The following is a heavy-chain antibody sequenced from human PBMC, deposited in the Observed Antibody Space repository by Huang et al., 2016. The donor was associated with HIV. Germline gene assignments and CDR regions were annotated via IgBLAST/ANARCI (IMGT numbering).Heavy chain of an antibody. V-gene: IGHV3-7*01. Sequence: GGSIRLSCVGSTFTFGAYWMSWVRQPPGKGLEWVANIKQDETENYYVDSVKGRFNISRDNAKKVLFLEMDALRVEDTAIYFCATKTAGMDIWGQGTTVIVSS. J-gene: IGHJ6*02. CDR2: IKQDETEN. CDR3: ATKTAGMDI. CDR1: TFTFGAYW.